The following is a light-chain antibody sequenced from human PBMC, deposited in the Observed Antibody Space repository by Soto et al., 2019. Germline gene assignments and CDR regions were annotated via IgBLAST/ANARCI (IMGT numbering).Light chain of an antibody. J-gene: IGKJ1*01. CDR3: QQYNNWPMP. CDR2: GAS. CDR1: HSVSSN. V-gene: IGKV3-15*01. Sequence: EIVMTQSPATLSVSPGERATLSCRASHSVSSNLAWYQQKPGQAPRLLIYGASTRATGIPARCSGSGSGTEFTLTISSLQSEDFAVYYCQQYNNWPMPFGQGTKVEIK.